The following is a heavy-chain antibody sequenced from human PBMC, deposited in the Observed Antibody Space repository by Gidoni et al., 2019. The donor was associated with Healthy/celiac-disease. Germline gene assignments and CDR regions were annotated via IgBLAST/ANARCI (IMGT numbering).Heavy chain of an antibody. V-gene: IGHV4-59*01. CDR1: GGSISRYY. Sequence: QVQLQESGPGLVKPSETLSLTCTVSGGSISRYYWSWIRQPPGKGLEWIGDLYYSGSTNFNPSLKSRVTISVDTSKNQFSLKLSSVTAADTAVYYCARGGSCSGGSCYHSNWFDPWGQGTLVTVSS. CDR3: ARGGSCSGGSCYHSNWFDP. D-gene: IGHD2-15*01. CDR2: LYYSGST. J-gene: IGHJ5*02.